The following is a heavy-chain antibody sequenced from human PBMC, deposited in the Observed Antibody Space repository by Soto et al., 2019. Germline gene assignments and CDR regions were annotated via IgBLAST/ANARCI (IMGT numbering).Heavy chain of an antibody. D-gene: IGHD1-26*01. V-gene: IGHV4-34*02. J-gene: IGHJ5*02. CDR1: GGSFNNYG. Sequence: QVRLQQWGAGLVRPSETLSLTCAVYGGSFNNYGWSWIRQPPGKGLEWIGEVCPGGRSNYSPTLKREVRIAVDGSQSQLSLRLTSVTVADTAVDYWARADYIQWDAYNSFDPWGQGHLVIV. CDR3: ARADYIQWDAYNSFDP. CDR2: VCPGGRS.